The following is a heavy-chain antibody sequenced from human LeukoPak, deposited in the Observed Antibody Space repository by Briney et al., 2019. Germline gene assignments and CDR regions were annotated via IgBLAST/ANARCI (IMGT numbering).Heavy chain of an antibody. CDR3: ARDSDSSGYHSDY. D-gene: IGHD3-22*01. CDR1: GFTFSSYA. CDR2: IYSGGST. Sequence: TGGSLRLSCAASGFTFSSYAMHWVRQAPGKGLEWVSVIYSGGSTYYADSVKGRFTISRDNSKNTLYLQMNSLRAEDTAVYYCARDSDSSGYHSDYWGQGTLVTVSS. V-gene: IGHV3-53*01. J-gene: IGHJ4*02.